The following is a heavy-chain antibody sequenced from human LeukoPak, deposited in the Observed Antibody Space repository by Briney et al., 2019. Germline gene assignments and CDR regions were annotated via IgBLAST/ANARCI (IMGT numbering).Heavy chain of an antibody. J-gene: IGHJ4*02. V-gene: IGHV3-21*01. CDR2: ISSSSSYI. CDR1: GFTFSSYS. D-gene: IGHD3-22*01. Sequence: PGGSLRLSCAASGFTFSSYSMNWVRQAPGKGLEWVSSISSSSSYIYYADSVKGRFTISRDNSKNTLYLQMNSLRAEDTAVYYCARDGPDSSGYYLDYWGQGTLVTVSS. CDR3: ARDGPDSSGYYLDY.